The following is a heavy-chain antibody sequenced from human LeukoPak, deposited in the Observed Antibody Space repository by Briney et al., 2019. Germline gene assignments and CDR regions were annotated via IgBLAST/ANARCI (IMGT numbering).Heavy chain of an antibody. V-gene: IGHV4-39*07. D-gene: IGHD2-2*01. CDR3: ARGYCSSTSCPNWFDP. CDR1: GGSISSSSYY. CDR2: IYYSGST. J-gene: IGHJ5*02. Sequence: PSETLSLTCTVSGGSISSSSYYWGRIRQPPGKGLEWIGSIYYSGSTYYNPSLKSRVTISVDTSKNQFSLKLSSVTAADTAVYYCARGYCSSTSCPNWFDPWGQGTLVTVSS.